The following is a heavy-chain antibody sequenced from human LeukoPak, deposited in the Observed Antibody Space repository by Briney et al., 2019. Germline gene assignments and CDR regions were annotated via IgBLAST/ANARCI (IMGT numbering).Heavy chain of an antibody. Sequence: PGGSLRLSCAGSGFSFSTYWMSWVRQAPGKGLEWVSSISSSSSYIYYADSVKGRFTISRDNAKNSLYLQMNSLRAEDTAVYYCARGKGPPNDAFDIWGQGTMVTVSS. CDR3: ARGKGPPNDAFDI. V-gene: IGHV3-21*01. CDR2: ISSSSSYI. J-gene: IGHJ3*02. CDR1: GFSFSTYW.